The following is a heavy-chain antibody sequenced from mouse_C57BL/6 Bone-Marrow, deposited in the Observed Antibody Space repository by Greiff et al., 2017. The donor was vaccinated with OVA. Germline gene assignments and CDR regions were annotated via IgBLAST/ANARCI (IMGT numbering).Heavy chain of an antibody. D-gene: IGHD1-1*01. V-gene: IGHV4-1*01. Sequence: EVKLQESGGGLVQPGGSLKLSCAASGIDFSRYWMSWVRRAPGKGLEWIGEINPDSSTINYAPSLKDKFIISRDNAKNTLYLQMSKVRSEDTALYYCARLHYYGTTYYFDYWGQGTTLTVSS. CDR2: INPDSSTI. J-gene: IGHJ2*01. CDR3: ARLHYYGTTYYFDY. CDR1: GIDFSRYW.